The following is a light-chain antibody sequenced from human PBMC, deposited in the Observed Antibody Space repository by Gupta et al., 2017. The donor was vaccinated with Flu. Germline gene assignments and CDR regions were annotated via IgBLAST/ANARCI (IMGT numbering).Light chain of an antibody. CDR3: QQYYSTPT. J-gene: IGKJ5*01. Sequence: NCKDNRSVLSTSNNKNFLAWFQHKLGQPTRLLIHSASTREVGVPSRFSGGGSGTDFTLTINSLQTEDVAIYYCQQYYSTPTFGPGTRLEMK. V-gene: IGKV4-1*01. CDR1: RSVLSTSNNKNF. CDR2: SAS.